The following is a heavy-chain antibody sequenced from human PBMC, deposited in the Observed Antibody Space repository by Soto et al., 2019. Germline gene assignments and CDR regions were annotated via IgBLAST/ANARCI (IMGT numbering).Heavy chain of an antibody. CDR3: GGVEGATTPPQTRTFDS. D-gene: IGHD1-26*01. V-gene: IGHV3-7*03. CDR1: GFTFSSYW. J-gene: IGHJ4*02. Sequence: EVQLVESGGGLVQPGGSLRLSCAASGFTFSSYWMSWVRQAPGKGLEWVANIKQDGSEKYYVDSVKGRFTISRDNAKNSLYLKMNTLRAENPAVYYCGGVEGATTPPQTRTFDSGGQGTLVPVPS. CDR2: IKQDGSEK.